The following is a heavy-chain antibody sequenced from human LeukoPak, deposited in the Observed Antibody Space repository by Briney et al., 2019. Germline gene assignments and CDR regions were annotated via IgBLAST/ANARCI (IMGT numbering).Heavy chain of an antibody. CDR1: GGTFSSYA. CDR3: ARGPQYQPPPEYYYYYMDV. Sequence: SVKVSCKASGGTFSSYAISWVRQAPGQGLEWMGGIIPIFGTANYAQKFQGRVTITTDESTSTAYMELSSLRSEDTAVYCCARGPQYQPPPEYYYYYMDVWGKGTTVTVSS. D-gene: IGHD2-2*01. CDR2: IIPIFGTA. J-gene: IGHJ6*03. V-gene: IGHV1-69*05.